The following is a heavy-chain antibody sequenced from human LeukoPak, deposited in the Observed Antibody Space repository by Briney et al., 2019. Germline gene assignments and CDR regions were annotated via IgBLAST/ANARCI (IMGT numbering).Heavy chain of an antibody. V-gene: IGHV3-23*01. J-gene: IGHJ4*02. CDR2: IGISGNT. Sequence: GGSLRLSCAASGFTFSGHYLSWVRQAPGKGLEWVSSIGISGNTYYADSVKGRFTISRDNSKDTLFLQLNSLRVEDTAVYYCARDKNWNHVWEVWGQGTLVTVSS. CDR1: GFTFSGHY. CDR3: ARDKNWNHVWEV. D-gene: IGHD1-14*01.